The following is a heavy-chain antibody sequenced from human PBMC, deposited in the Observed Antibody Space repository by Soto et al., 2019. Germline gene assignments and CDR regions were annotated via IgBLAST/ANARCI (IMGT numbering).Heavy chain of an antibody. V-gene: IGHV1-3*01. CDR3: ARDSIVVVVAADPLVFDP. J-gene: IGHJ5*02. D-gene: IGHD2-15*01. CDR2: INAGNGNT. Sequence: ASVKVSCKASGYTFTSYAMHWVRQAPGQRLEWMGWINAGNGNTKYSQKFQGRVTITRDTSASTAYMELSSLRSEDTAAYYCARDSIVVVVAADPLVFDPWGQGTLVTVSS. CDR1: GYTFTSYA.